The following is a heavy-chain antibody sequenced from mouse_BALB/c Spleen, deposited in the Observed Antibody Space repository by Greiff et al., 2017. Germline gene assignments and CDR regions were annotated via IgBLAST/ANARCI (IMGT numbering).Heavy chain of an antibody. CDR1: GYTFTSYW. CDR3: ARGSTMISWFAY. D-gene: IGHD2-4*01. CDR2: IYPGDGDT. Sequence: VQLQQSGAELARPGASVKLSCKASGYTFTSYWMQWVKQRPGQGLEWIGAIYPGDGDTRYTQKFKGKATLTADKSSSTAYMQLSSLASEDSAVYYCARGSTMISWFAYWGQGTLVTVSA. V-gene: IGHV1-87*01. J-gene: IGHJ3*01.